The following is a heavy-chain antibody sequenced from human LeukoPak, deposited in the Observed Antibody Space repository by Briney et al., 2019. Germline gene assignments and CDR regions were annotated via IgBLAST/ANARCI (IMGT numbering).Heavy chain of an antibody. CDR1: GYTFTSYY. D-gene: IGHD6-19*01. CDR3: ARLPVAGLTTLNYYYGMDV. V-gene: IGHV1-46*01. CDR2: INPSGGST. Sequence: ASVKVSCKASGYTFTSYYMYWVRQAPGQGLEWMGIINPSGGSTSYAQKFQGRVTMTRDTSTSTVYMELSSLRSEDTAVYYCARLPVAGLTTLNYYYGMDVWGQGTTVTVSS. J-gene: IGHJ6*02.